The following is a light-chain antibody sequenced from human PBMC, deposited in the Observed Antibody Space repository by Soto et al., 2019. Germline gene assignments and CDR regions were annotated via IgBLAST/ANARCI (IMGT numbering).Light chain of an antibody. CDR1: SGDVGAYNF. Sequence: QSVLTQPPSGSRSPGESVTISCTGTSGDVGAYNFVSWYQQHPGKAPKLMIYEVSKRPSGVPDRFSASKSGNTASLTVSGLKAADKADYHCSSYAGSNNFVFGTGTKVTVL. CDR2: EVS. V-gene: IGLV2-8*02. J-gene: IGLJ1*01. CDR3: SSYAGSNNFV.